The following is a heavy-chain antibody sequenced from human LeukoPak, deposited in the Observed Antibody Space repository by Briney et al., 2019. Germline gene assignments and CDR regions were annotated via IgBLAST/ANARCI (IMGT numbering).Heavy chain of an antibody. D-gene: IGHD6-13*01. CDR3: ARPSSSWPIYYFDY. CDR1: GFTFSSYG. CDR2: IRYDGSNK. J-gene: IGHJ4*02. V-gene: IGHV3-30*02. Sequence: GGSLRLSCAASGFTFSSYGMHWVRQAPGRGLEWVAFIRYDGSNKYYADSVKGRFTISRDNAKNSLYLQMNSLRAEDTAVYYCARPSSSWPIYYFDYWGQGTLVTVSS.